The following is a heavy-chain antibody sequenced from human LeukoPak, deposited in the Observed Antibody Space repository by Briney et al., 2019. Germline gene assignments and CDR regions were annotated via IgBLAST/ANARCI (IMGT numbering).Heavy chain of an antibody. D-gene: IGHD4/OR15-4a*01. Sequence: GGSLRLSCAASGFGFSRYWMHWVRQAPGKGLVWVSRINSDGSTTTYADSVKGRFTISRDNAMDTLYLQMNSLRAEDTAVYYCARDRRLWNMDVWGTGTTVTISS. J-gene: IGHJ6*03. CDR2: INSDGSTT. CDR3: ARDRRLWNMDV. V-gene: IGHV3-74*01. CDR1: GFGFSRYW.